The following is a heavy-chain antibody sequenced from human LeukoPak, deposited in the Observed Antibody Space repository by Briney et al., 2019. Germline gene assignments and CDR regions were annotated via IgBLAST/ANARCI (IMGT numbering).Heavy chain of an antibody. CDR1: GFTFSEYA. V-gene: IGHV3-73*01. J-gene: IGHJ4*02. CDR3: TARDGYVGY. D-gene: IGHD5-24*01. CDR2: IKDKAHNYAT. Sequence: GGSLRLSCVGSGFTFSEYAMHWVRQASGKGLEWVGHIKDKAHNYATSYGVSLKGRVTVSRDDSKNTAYLQMNSLKVEDTAVYYCTARDGYVGYWGQGTLVTVSS.